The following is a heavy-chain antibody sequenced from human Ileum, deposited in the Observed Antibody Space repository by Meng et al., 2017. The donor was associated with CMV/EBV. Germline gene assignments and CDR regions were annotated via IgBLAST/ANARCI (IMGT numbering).Heavy chain of an antibody. CDR3: ARAHSIRGYYYDSSGS. D-gene: IGHD3-22*01. CDR2: IIPIFGTA. J-gene: IGHJ5*02. V-gene: IGHV1-69*05. Sequence: SGGPFSSYAISWVRQAPGQGLEWMGGIIPIFGTANYAQKFQGRVTITTDESTSTAYMELSSLRSEDTAVYYCARAHSIRGYYYDSSGSWGQGTLVTVSS. CDR1: GGPFSSYA.